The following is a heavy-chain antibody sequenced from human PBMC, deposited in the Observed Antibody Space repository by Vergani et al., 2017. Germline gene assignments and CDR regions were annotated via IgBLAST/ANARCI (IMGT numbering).Heavy chain of an antibody. D-gene: IGHD6-13*01. V-gene: IGHV3-11*04. J-gene: IGHJ4*02. CDR3: AGGPRGIASSGY. CDR2: ISSSGSTI. CDR1: GFTFSEYY. Sequence: QVQLVESGGGLVKPGGSLRLSCAGSGFTFSEYYMRWIRQAPGKGLEWVSYISSSGSTIYYADSVKGRFTITRDKAKNSLMLQMNSVRAVDTAVYYCAGGPRGIASSGYWGQGTLVTVSS.